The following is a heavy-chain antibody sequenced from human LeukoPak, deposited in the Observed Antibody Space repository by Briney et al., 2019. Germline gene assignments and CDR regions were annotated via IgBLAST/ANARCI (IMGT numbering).Heavy chain of an antibody. CDR2: IYYSGST. CDR1: GDSIKSYY. Sequence: SETLSLTCNVSGDSIKSYYWSWIRQPPGKRLEWIGYIYYSGSTNYNPSLNSRVSISIDTSKNQFSLRLSSVTAADTAVYYCARAGRRDGYKSYFDYWGQGTLVTVSS. V-gene: IGHV4-59*01. D-gene: IGHD5-24*01. CDR3: ARAGRRDGYKSYFDY. J-gene: IGHJ4*02.